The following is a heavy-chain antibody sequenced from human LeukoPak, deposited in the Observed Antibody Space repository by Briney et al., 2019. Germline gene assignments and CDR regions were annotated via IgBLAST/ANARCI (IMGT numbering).Heavy chain of an antibody. CDR2: INGDGSTT. V-gene: IGHV3-74*01. Sequence: GGSLRLSCAASGFTFSSYWMHWVRQAPGRRLMWVSRINGDGSTTNYADSVKGRFTISRDNAKNTLYLQMNSLRAEDTAVYYCARDRRPINYDFWSGYYTGYYYYYGMDVWGQGTTVTVSS. CDR1: GFTFSSYW. D-gene: IGHD3-3*01. CDR3: ARDRRPINYDFWSGYYTGYYYYYGMDV. J-gene: IGHJ6*02.